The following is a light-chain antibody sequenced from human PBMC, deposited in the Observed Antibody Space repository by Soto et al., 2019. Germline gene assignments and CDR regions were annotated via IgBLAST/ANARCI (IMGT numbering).Light chain of an antibody. Sequence: DIQMTQSPSSLSASIGDKVTITCQASQDISRYLSWHQKNPGKAPKLLIHEASNLETGVPSRFSGNGSGTDFAFFISSLQPEDIATYYCQQYDHLPYTFGQGSKLDIK. CDR1: QDISRY. CDR3: QQYDHLPYT. V-gene: IGKV1-33*01. CDR2: EAS. J-gene: IGKJ2*01.